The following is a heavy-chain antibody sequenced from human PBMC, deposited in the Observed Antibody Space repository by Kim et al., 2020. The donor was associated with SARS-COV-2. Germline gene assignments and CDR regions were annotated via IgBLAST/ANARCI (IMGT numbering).Heavy chain of an antibody. V-gene: IGHV3-30*03. CDR3: ERLELPNTPYYYYYYGM. CDR1: GFTFSSYG. D-gene: IGHD1-7*01. J-gene: IGHJ6*01. CDR2: ISYDGSNK. Sequence: GGSLRLSCAASGFTFSSYGMHWVRQASGKGLEWVAVISYDGSNKYYADSVKGRFTISRDNSKNTLYLQMNSLRAEDTAVYYCERLELPNTPYYYYYYGM.